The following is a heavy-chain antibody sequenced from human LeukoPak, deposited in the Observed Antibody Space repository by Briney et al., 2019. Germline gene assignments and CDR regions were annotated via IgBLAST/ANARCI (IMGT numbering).Heavy chain of an antibody. CDR1: GYTLSRLS. J-gene: IGHJ5*02. Sequence: GASLKVSCNVSGYTLSRLSIHWVRQTTGKGLEWMGGFDPEDGETSYAQSFEGRVTMTEDTSTDTAYMELSCLRSEDTAVYYCATGVGYCSGGTCQSWFHLWGQGTRVTVCS. CDR2: FDPEDGET. V-gene: IGHV1-24*01. D-gene: IGHD2-15*01. CDR3: ATGVGYCSGGTCQSWFHL.